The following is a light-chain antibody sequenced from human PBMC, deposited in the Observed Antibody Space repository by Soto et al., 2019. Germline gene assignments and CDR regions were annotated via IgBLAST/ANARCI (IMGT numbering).Light chain of an antibody. V-gene: IGLV2-23*02. J-gene: IGLJ1*01. CDR2: EVN. CDR1: SSEVGYYNL. Sequence: QSALTQPASVSGSPGQSITISCTGTSSEVGYYNLVSWYQHHPGKAPKLIIYEVNKRPSGVSNRFSGSKSGNTASLTISGLQAEDEADYHCCSYAGSSTYVFGTGTKDRP. CDR3: CSYAGSSTYV.